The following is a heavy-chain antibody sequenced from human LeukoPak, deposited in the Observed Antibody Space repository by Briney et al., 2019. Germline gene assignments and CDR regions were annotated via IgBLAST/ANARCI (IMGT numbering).Heavy chain of an antibody. CDR3: ARERDLDAFDI. D-gene: IGHD2-21*02. CDR1: GGSISSHY. Sequence: SETLSLTCTVSGGSISSHYWSWIRQPPGKGLEWIGYIYYSGSTNYNPSLKSRVTISVDTSKNRFSLKLSSVTAADTAVYYCARERDLDAFDIWGQGTMVTVSS. V-gene: IGHV4-59*11. CDR2: IYYSGST. J-gene: IGHJ3*02.